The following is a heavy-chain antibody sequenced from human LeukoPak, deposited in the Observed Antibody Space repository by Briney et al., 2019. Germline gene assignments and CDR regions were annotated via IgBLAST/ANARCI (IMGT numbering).Heavy chain of an antibody. V-gene: IGHV3-11*01. J-gene: IGHJ4*02. CDR1: GFTFSDYY. D-gene: IGHD3-3*01. Sequence: GGSQRLSCAASGFTFSDYYMSWIRQAPGKGLEWVSYISSSGSTIYYADSVKGRFTISRDNAKNSLYLQMNSLRAEDTAVYYCARELRFLEWLSYFDYWGQGTLVTVSS. CDR2: ISSSGSTI. CDR3: ARELRFLEWLSYFDY.